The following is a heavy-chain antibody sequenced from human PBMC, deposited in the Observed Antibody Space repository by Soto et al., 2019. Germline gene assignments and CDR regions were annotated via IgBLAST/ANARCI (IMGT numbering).Heavy chain of an antibody. J-gene: IGHJ5*01. CDR2: INHSRST. Sequence: QVQLQQWGAGLLKPSETLSLTCGVYGESFSVYYWSWIRQPPGKGLEWIGEINHSRSTNYNPSLKSRVTISVDTSKNHLSLKLSSVTAADTAVYYCAREKHPWVAVPVRQLKSTWWFDSWGQGTLVTVSS. D-gene: IGHD6-19*01. CDR3: AREKHPWVAVPVRQLKSTWWFDS. V-gene: IGHV4-34*01. CDR1: GESFSVYY.